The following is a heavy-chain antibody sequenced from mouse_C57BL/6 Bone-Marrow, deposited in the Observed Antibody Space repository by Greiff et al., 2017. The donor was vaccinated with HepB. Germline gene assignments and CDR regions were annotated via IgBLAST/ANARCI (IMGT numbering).Heavy chain of an antibody. CDR1: GYTFTSYW. D-gene: IGHD4-1*01. V-gene: IGHV1-72*01. CDR2: IDPKSGGT. Sequence: QVQLQQPGAELVKPGASVKLSCKASGYTFTSYWMHWVKQRPGRGLEWIGRIDPKSGGTKYNEKFKSKATLTVDKPSSTAYMQRSSLTSDDSAVYDCARVNWAGCAYWGQGTLVTVSA. CDR3: ARVNWAGCAY. J-gene: IGHJ3*01.